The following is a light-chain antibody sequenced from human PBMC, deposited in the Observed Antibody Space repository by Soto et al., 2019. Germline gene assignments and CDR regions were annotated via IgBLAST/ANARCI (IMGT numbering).Light chain of an antibody. CDR2: VDS. V-gene: IGLV2-23*01. J-gene: IGLJ1*01. CDR3: CSYARSSTYV. Sequence: QSALTQPASVSGSPGRSITISCTGTSSDVGSYNLVSWYQQHPGKAPKVMIYVDSKRPSGVSNRFSGSKSGNTASLTISGLQAEDEADYYCCSYARSSTYVFGTGTKLTVL. CDR1: SSDVGSYNL.